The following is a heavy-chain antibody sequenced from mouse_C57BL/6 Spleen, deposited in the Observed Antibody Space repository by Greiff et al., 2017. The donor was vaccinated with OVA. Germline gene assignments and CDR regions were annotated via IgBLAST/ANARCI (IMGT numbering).Heavy chain of an antibody. Sequence: EVQLQQSGPELVKPGASVKISCKASGYTFTDYYMNWVKQSHGKSLEWIGDINPNNGGTSYNQKFKGKATWTVDKSSSTAYMELRSLTSEDSAVYYCARLDGSIWYFDVWGTGTTVTVSS. CDR1: GYTFTDYY. D-gene: IGHD2-3*01. CDR2: INPNNGGT. V-gene: IGHV1-26*01. CDR3: ARLDGSIWYFDV. J-gene: IGHJ1*03.